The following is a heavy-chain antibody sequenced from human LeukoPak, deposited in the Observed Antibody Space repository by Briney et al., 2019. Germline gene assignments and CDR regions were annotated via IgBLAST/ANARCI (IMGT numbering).Heavy chain of an antibody. CDR3: ARGRFYTSGSYYNRLDY. CDR1: GYTFTGYY. CDR2: IKPDSGGT. D-gene: IGHD3-10*01. J-gene: IGHJ4*02. V-gene: IGHV1-2*02. Sequence: GASVKVSCKASGYTFTGYYMHWVRQAPGQGLEWMGWIKPDSGGTNYAQKFQGRVTMTWDTSISTAYMELSRLRSDDTAIYYCARGRFYTSGSYYNRLDYWGQGPLVTVSS.